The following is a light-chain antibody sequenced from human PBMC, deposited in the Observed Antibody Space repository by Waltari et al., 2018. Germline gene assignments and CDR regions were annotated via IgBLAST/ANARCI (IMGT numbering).Light chain of an antibody. CDR2: NHN. Sequence: QSVLTQPPSVSGAPGQRVTISCTGSSFNIGTSYDVHWYQQLPGTAPKLLIYNHNKRPSGVPDLCLGSTSGTSASLTITGLQPEDEADYYCQSYDSTLGGWGVFGGGTKLTVL. CDR1: SFNIGTSYD. CDR3: QSYDSTLGGWGV. V-gene: IGLV1-40*01. J-gene: IGLJ2*01.